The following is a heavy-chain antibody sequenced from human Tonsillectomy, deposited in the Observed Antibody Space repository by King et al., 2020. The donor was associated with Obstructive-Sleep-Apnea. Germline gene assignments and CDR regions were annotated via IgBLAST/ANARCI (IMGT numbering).Heavy chain of an antibody. CDR3: ARNYGGNYWYFDL. V-gene: IGHV4-59*01. CDR2: IHYRGST. J-gene: IGHJ2*01. Sequence: VQLQESGPGLVKPSETLSLTCTVSGGSISSYYWSWIRQPPGKGLEWIGYIHYRGSTNYNPSLKSRVTISVDTSKNQFSLKLSSVTAADTAVYYCARNYGGNYWYFDLWGRGTLVTVSS. CDR1: GGSISSYY. D-gene: IGHD4-23*01.